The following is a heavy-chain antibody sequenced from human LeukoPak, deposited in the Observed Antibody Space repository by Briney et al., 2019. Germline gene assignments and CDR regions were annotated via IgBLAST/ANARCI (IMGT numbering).Heavy chain of an antibody. CDR1: GYTFTGYY. J-gene: IGHJ3*02. D-gene: IGHD5-18*01. CDR2: INPNSGGT. Sequence: ASVKVSCKASGYTFTGYYMHWVRQAPGQGLEWMGWINPNSGGTNYAQKFQGRVTMTRDTSISTAYMELSRLRSDDTAVYYCATADTAMVDDAFDIWGQGTMVTVSS. V-gene: IGHV1-2*02. CDR3: ATADTAMVDDAFDI.